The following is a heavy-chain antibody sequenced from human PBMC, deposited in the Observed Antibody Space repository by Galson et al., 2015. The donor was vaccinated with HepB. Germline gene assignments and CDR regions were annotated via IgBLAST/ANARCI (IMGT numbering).Heavy chain of an antibody. CDR3: ARDPVSARWELPLDY. D-gene: IGHD1-26*01. CDR2: ISAYNGNT. V-gene: IGHV1-18*01. CDR1: GYTFTSYG. Sequence: SVKVSCKASGYTFTSYGISWVRQAPGQGLEWMGWISAYNGNTNYAQKLQGRVTMTTDTSTSTAYMELRSPRSDDTAVYYCARDPVSARWELPLDYWGQGTLVTVSS. J-gene: IGHJ4*02.